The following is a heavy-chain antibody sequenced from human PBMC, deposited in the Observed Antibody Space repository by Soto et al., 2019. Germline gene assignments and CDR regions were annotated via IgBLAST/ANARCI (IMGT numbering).Heavy chain of an antibody. CDR2: INAGNGNT. Sequence: GASVKVSCKASGYTFTSYAMHWVRQAPGQRLEWMGWINAGNGNTKYSQKFQGRVTITRDTSASTTYMELSSLRSEDTAVYYCATPSSSFSYFDYWGQGTLVTVSS. V-gene: IGHV1-3*01. J-gene: IGHJ4*02. D-gene: IGHD6-13*01. CDR1: GYTFTSYA. CDR3: ATPSSSFSYFDY.